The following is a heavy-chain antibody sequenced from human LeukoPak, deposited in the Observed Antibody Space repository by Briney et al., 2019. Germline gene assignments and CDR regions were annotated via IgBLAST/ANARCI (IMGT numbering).Heavy chain of an antibody. CDR1: GFTFSRYW. CDR3: ARGGVTNDL. Sequence: AGSLSLSCAASGFTFSRYWMTWVRQAPGKGLEWVANIKEDGSEKYYVDSVKGRFTISRDNANNSLCLQMNSLRAEDTAVYYCARGGVTNDLWGQGTMVTDCS. D-gene: IGHD4-11*01. CDR2: IKEDGSEK. V-gene: IGHV3-7*04. J-gene: IGHJ3*01.